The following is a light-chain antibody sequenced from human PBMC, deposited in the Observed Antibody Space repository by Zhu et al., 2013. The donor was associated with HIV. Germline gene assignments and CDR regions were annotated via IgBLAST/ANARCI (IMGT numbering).Light chain of an antibody. V-gene: IGLV8-61*01. J-gene: IGLJ3*02. Sequence: QTVVTQEPSLSVSPGGTVTLTCGLSSGSVSTSYYPSWYQQTPGQAPRTLIYSTNTRSSGVPHRFSGSILGNKAALTITGAQADDESDYYCVLYMGSGISVFGGGTKLTVL. CDR2: STN. CDR1: SGSVSTSYY. CDR3: VLYMGSGISV.